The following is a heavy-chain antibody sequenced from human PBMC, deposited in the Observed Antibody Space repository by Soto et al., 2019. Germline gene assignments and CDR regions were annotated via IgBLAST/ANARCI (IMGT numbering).Heavy chain of an antibody. CDR3: ARDRYYGSGSSFPDY. CDR1: GFSVSSNS. V-gene: IGHV3-53*02. CDR2: IYSGGIT. D-gene: IGHD3-10*01. J-gene: IGHJ4*02. Sequence: EGHLVETGGGLIQPGGSLRLSCAASGFSVSSNSMSWVRQAPGKGLEWVSVIYSGGITYYADSVKGRFTISRDNSKNTLYFQMNSLRAEDTAVYYCARDRYYGSGSSFPDYWGQGTLVTVSS.